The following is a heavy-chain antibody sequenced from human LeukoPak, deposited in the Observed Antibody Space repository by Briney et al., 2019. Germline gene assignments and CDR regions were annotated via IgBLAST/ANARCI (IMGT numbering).Heavy chain of an antibody. V-gene: IGHV3-23*01. CDR1: GFTFSSYA. CDR2: VSGSSGTT. CDR3: AREERESTDY. D-gene: IGHD3-10*01. J-gene: IGHJ4*02. Sequence: GGSLRLSCAASGFTFSSYAMSWVRQAPGKGLEWVSAVSGSSGTTYYADSVKGRFTISRDNSKDTLYLQVNSLRAEDTAVYYCAREERESTDYWGQGTLVTVSS.